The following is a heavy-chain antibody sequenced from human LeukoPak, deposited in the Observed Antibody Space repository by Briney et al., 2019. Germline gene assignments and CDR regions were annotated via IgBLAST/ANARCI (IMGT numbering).Heavy chain of an antibody. CDR2: INPNSGGT. V-gene: IGHV1-2*02. D-gene: IGHD6-19*01. CDR3: AREGVAGTGSYYFDY. Sequence: ASVKVSCKASGYTFTGYYMHWVRQAPGQGLEWMGWINPNSGGTNYAQKFQGRVTMTRDTSISTAYMELNRLRSDDTAVYYCAREGVAGTGSYYFDYWGQGTLVTVSS. CDR1: GYTFTGYY. J-gene: IGHJ4*02.